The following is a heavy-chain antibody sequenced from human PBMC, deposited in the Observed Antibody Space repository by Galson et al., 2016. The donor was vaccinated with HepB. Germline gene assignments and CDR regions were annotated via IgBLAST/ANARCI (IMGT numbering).Heavy chain of an antibody. CDR3: ATSRRGCSRASCYLGD. Sequence: SETLSLTCAVSGDSIGSNYWWNWVRQAPGKGLEWIGDINDTGSTNYKPSLKSRVSISVDKFTNQVFLYLRSVTAADTAVYFCATSRRGCSRASCYLGDWGQGTWVTVYS. CDR1: GDSIGSNYW. V-gene: IGHV4-4*02. CDR2: INDTGST. D-gene: IGHD2-2*01. J-gene: IGHJ1*01.